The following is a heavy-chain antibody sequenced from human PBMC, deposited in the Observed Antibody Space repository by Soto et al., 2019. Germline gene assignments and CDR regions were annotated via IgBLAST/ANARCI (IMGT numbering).Heavy chain of an antibody. Sequence: GGSLRLSCAASGFTFSSYWMHWVRQAPGKGLVWVSRINSDGSSTSYADSVKGRFTISRDNAKNTLYLQMNSLRAEDTAVYYCARVAVAARGAFDIWGQGTMVTVSS. V-gene: IGHV3-74*01. CDR2: INSDGSST. CDR1: GFTFSSYW. J-gene: IGHJ3*02. CDR3: ARVAVAARGAFDI. D-gene: IGHD6-19*01.